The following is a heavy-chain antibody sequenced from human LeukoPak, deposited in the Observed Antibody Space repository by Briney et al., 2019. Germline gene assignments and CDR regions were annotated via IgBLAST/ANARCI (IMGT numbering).Heavy chain of an antibody. V-gene: IGHV3-53*01. CDR3: ARDLGSSSDY. CDR1: GFSFSNYA. CDR2: IYSGGNT. D-gene: IGHD3-16*01. J-gene: IGHJ4*02. Sequence: GGSLRLSCAASGFSFSNYAMTWVRQAPGKGLEWVSIIYSGGNTYYADSVKGRFTIPRDNSKNTLYLQMNNLRAEDTAVYYCARDLGSSSDYWGQGILVTVSS.